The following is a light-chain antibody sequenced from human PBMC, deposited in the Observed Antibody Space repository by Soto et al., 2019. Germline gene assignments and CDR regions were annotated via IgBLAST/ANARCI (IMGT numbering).Light chain of an antibody. CDR1: QSVLSRC. J-gene: IGKJ5*01. CDR3: QHYGTSLGIT. CDR2: GVS. Sequence: EIVLTQSPGTLSLSPGERATLSCRASQSVLSRCLAWYQQKPGQAPRLLIYGVSSRATGIPDRFSGSGSETDFTLTISRLEPEDFAVYYCQHYGTSLGITFGQGTRLEIQ. V-gene: IGKV3-20*01.